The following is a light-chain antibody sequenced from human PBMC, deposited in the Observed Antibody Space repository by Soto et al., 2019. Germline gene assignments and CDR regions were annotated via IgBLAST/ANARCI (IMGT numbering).Light chain of an antibody. CDR3: QQANSFPIT. V-gene: IGKV1-12*01. J-gene: IGKJ5*01. Sequence: DMQMTQSPSTLSGSVGDRVTITCRASQTISSWLAWYQQKAGKAPKVLMYAASSLQSGVPSRFSGSGSGTDFTLTISSLQPEDFATYYCQQANSFPITFGQGTRLEIK. CDR1: QTISSW. CDR2: AAS.